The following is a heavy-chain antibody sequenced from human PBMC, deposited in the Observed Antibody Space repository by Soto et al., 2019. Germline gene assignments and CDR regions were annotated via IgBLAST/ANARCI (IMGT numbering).Heavy chain of an antibody. CDR2: ISDDGDKR. CDR1: GFTFSNYG. J-gene: IGHJ4*02. D-gene: IGHD1-26*01. V-gene: IGHV3-30*18. CDR3: AKARVRIVGANSFDY. Sequence: GGFLRLSCVGSGFTFSNYGMHWVRQPPGKGLEWVALISDDGDKRYYADSVRGRLIISRDNSKDTLYLQMNSLGPGDTAVYFCAKARVRIVGANSFDYWGQGTPVTVSS.